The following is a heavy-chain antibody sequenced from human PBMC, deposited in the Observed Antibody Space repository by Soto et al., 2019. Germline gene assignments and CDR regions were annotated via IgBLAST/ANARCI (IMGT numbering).Heavy chain of an antibody. V-gene: IGHV3-30-3*01. Sequence: QVQLVESGGGVVQPGRSLRLSCAASGFTFSSYAMHWVRQAPGKGLEWVAVISYDGSNKYYADSVKGRFTISRDNSKNTLYLPMNSLSAEDTAVYYCARDPYYYDSSGYPYYFDYWGQGTLVTVSS. CDR3: ARDPYYYDSSGYPYYFDY. CDR1: GFTFSSYA. J-gene: IGHJ4*02. CDR2: ISYDGSNK. D-gene: IGHD3-22*01.